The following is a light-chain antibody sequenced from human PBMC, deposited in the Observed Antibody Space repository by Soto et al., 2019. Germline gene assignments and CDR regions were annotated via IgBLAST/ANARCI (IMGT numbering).Light chain of an antibody. Sequence: IVLTQSPGTLSLSPGETATLSCRASESLSQHSIAWYRQKPGQAPRLLIYGASNRATDIPDRITGSGSGTDFTLTISRLEPEDFAVYYCQHYGSTPWTFGQGTKVDIK. CDR3: QHYGSTPWT. V-gene: IGKV3-20*01. CDR1: ESLSQHS. CDR2: GAS. J-gene: IGKJ1*01.